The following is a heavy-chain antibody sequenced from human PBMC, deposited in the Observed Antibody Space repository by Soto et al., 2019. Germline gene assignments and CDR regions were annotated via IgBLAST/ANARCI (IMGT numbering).Heavy chain of an antibody. V-gene: IGHV5-10-1*01. CDR1: GYSFTSYW. D-gene: IGHD3-9*01. CDR3: AGGYYDILTGSVFDY. J-gene: IGHJ4*02. Sequence: PGESLKISCKGSGYSFTSYWISWVRQMPGKGLEWMGRIDPSDSYTNYSPSFQGHVTISADKSISTAYLQWSSLKASDTAMYYCAGGYYDILTGSVFDYWGQGTLVTVSS. CDR2: IDPSDSYT.